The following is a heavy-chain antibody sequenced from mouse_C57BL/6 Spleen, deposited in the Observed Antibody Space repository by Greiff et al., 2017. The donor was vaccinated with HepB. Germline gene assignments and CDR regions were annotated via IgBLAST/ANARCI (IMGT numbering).Heavy chain of an antibody. Sequence: QVQLQQPGAELVKPGASVKLSCKASGYTFTSYWMQWVKQRPGQGLEWIGEIDPSDSYTNYHQKFKGKATLTVDTSSSTAYMQLSSLTSEDSAVYYCARRSAMDYWGQGTSVTVSS. V-gene: IGHV1-50*01. J-gene: IGHJ4*01. CDR2: IDPSDSYT. CDR1: GYTFTSYW. CDR3: ARRSAMDY.